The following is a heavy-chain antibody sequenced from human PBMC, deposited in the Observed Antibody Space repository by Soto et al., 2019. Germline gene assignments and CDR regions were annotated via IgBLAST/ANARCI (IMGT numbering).Heavy chain of an antibody. V-gene: IGHV1-2*02. CDR1: GYTFTGYY. CDR3: AREVVPEDTAMAVYYYYGMDV. Sequence: ASVKVSCKASGYTFTGYYIHWVRQAPGQGLEWMGWINPNSGGTNYAQKFQGRVTMTRDTSISTAYMELSRLRSDDTAVYYCAREVVPEDTAMAVYYYYGMDVWGQGTTVTVSS. J-gene: IGHJ6*02. D-gene: IGHD5-18*01. CDR2: INPNSGGT.